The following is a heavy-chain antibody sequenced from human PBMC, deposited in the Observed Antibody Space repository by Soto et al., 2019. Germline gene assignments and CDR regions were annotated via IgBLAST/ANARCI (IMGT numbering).Heavy chain of an antibody. CDR3: ARDLWGYCGADCYPLDV. J-gene: IGHJ6*02. CDR1: GGPISIYY. V-gene: IGHV4-59*12. Sequence: SETLSLTCTVSGGPISIYYWSWIRQPPGKRLEWIGYIYYSGSTNYNPSLKSRVTISVDTSKNQFSLKLNSVTAADTAVYYCARDLWGYCGADCYPLDVWGQGTTVTVSS. D-gene: IGHD2-21*02. CDR2: IYYSGST.